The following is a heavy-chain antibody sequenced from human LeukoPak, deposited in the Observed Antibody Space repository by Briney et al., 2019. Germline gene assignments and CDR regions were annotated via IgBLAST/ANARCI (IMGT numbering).Heavy chain of an antibody. J-gene: IGHJ4*02. CDR3: VRDYVWGSYFDY. CDR1: GFTFSSYE. D-gene: IGHD3-16*01. V-gene: IGHV3-21*05. CDR2: ISSSGSYI. Sequence: GGSLRLSCAASGFTFSSYEMNWVRQAPGKGLEWVSYISSSGSYIYYADSVKGRFTISRDNAKNSLYLQMNSLRAEDTAVYYCVRDYVWGSYFDYWGQGTLVTVSS.